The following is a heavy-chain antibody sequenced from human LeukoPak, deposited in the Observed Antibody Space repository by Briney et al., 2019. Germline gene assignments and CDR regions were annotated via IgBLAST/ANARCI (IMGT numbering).Heavy chain of an antibody. V-gene: IGHV4-59*08. D-gene: IGHD3-22*01. J-gene: IGHJ3*02. CDR3: ARGYYYDSSGPFYAFDI. CDR2: IYYSGST. Sequence: SETLSLTCAVYGGSISSYYWSWIRQPPGKGLEWIGYIYYSGSTNYNPSLKSRVTISVDTSKNQFSLKLSSVTAADTAVYYCARGYYYDSSGPFYAFDIWGQGTMVTVSS. CDR1: GGSISSYY.